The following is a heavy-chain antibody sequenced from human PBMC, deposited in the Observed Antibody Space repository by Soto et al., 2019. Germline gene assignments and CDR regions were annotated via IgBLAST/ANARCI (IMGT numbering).Heavy chain of an antibody. CDR3: ATVPRRCTSTSCYGYYYYYYMDV. Sequence: ASVKDSCKVSGYTLTELSMHWVRQAPGKGLEWMGGFDPEDGETIYAQKFQGRVTMTEDTSTDTAYMELSSLRSEDTAVYYCATVPRRCTSTSCYGYYYYYYMDVWGKGTTVTVSS. CDR1: GYTLTELS. D-gene: IGHD2-2*01. V-gene: IGHV1-24*01. J-gene: IGHJ6*03. CDR2: FDPEDGET.